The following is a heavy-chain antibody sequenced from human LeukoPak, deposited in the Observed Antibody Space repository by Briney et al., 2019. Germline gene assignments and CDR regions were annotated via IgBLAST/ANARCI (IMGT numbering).Heavy chain of an antibody. D-gene: IGHD3-10*01. V-gene: IGHV3-23*01. Sequence: GGSLRLSCVASGFTFSSYAMSWVRQAPGKGLEWVSAISGSGGSTYYADSVKGRFTISRDNSKNTLYLQMNSLRAEDTAVYYCARAPLLSSAFDIWGQGTMVTVSS. CDR1: GFTFSSYA. CDR3: ARAPLLSSAFDI. J-gene: IGHJ3*02. CDR2: ISGSGGST.